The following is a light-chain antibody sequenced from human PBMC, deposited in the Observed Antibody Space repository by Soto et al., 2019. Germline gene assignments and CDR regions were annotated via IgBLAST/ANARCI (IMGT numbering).Light chain of an antibody. CDR3: QQYNTFST. CDR1: QSISTW. CDR2: DAS. V-gene: IGKV1-5*01. J-gene: IGKJ1*01. Sequence: DIQMTQSPSTLSASVGARVTITCRASQSISTWFAWYQQKPGKAPKLLIFDASTLQSGVPSRFSGSGSGTEFTLTISSLQPDDFATYYCQQYNTFSTFGQGTKVDIK.